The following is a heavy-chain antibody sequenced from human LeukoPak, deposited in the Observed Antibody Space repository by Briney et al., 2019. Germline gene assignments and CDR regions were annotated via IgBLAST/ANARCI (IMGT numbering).Heavy chain of an antibody. CDR3: AISKQQLVGGYFDY. CDR1: GGTFSSYA. CDR2: IIPILGIA. Sequence: SAKVSCKASGGTFSSYAISWVRQAPGQGLEWRGRIIPILGIANYAQKFQGRVTITADKSTSTAYLELSSLRSEDTAVYYCAISKQQLVGGYFDYWGQGTLVTVSS. D-gene: IGHD6-13*01. J-gene: IGHJ4*02. V-gene: IGHV1-69*04.